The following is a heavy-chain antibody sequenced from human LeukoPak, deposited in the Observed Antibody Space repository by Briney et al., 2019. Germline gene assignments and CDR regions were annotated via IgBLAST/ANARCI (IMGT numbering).Heavy chain of an antibody. J-gene: IGHJ4*02. CDR3: ARRTTVSTHLGY. CDR1: GGSFSGYY. V-gene: IGHV4-34*01. Sequence: PSETLSLTCAVYGGSFSGYYWSWIRQPPGKGLEWIWEINHSGSTNYNPSLKSRVTISVDTSKNQFSLKLSSVTAADTAVYYCARRTTVSTHLGYWGQGTLVTVSS. D-gene: IGHD4-11*01. CDR2: INHSGST.